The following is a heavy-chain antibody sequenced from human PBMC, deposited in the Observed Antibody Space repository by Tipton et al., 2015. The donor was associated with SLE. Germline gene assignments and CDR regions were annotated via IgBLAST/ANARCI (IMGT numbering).Heavy chain of an antibody. CDR2: ISYSGRT. D-gene: IGHD4-17*01. CDR3: ARGDIASVTTWRYSGY. J-gene: IGHJ4*02. CDR1: GVSISSRSYY. V-gene: IGHV4-39*07. Sequence: TLSLTCTVSGVSISSRSYYWGWIRQPPGKGLEWIGSISYSGRTYYNPSLKSRVVISIDRSNNEFSLRLSSVTAADTAVYYCARGDIASVTTWRYSGYWGQGALGTVSP.